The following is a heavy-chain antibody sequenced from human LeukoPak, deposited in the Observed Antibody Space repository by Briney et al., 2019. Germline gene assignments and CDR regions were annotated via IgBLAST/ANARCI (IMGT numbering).Heavy chain of an antibody. V-gene: IGHV4-61*01. CDR2: IYYSGST. D-gene: IGHD2/OR15-2a*01. Sequence: NASETLSLTCTVSGGSISSGSYYWGWIRQPPGKGLEWIGYIYYSGSTNYNPSLRSRVTISVDTSNNQFSLKLSSVTAADTAVYYCARDQGNKDYGMDVWGQGTTVTVSS. J-gene: IGHJ6*02. CDR1: GGSISSGSYY. CDR3: ARDQGNKDYGMDV.